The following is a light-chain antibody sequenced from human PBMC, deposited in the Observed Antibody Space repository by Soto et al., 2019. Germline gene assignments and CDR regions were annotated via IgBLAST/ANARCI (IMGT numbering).Light chain of an antibody. CDR1: QSVSSSY. CDR3: HQYYSSPLT. Sequence: EIVLTQSPGTLSLSPGERATLSCRASQSVSSSYLAWYQQKPGQAPRLLIYGASSRASGIPDRFSGSGSGTDFTLTNSRLEPEDFAVYYCHQYYSSPLTFGGGTKVEIK. CDR2: GAS. V-gene: IGKV3-20*01. J-gene: IGKJ4*01.